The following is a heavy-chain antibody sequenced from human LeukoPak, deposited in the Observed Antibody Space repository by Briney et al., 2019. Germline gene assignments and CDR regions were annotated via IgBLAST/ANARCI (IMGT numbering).Heavy chain of an antibody. CDR2: INPSGGST. CDR1: GYSFTSYY. CDR3: ARDQEGFDY. V-gene: IGHV1-46*01. Sequence: GASVRVSCKASGYSFTSYYMYWVRQAPGQWLEWMGIINPSGGSTSYAQKFQGRVTMTRDTSTSTVYMELSSLRSEDTAVYYCARDQEGFDYWGQGTLVTVSS. J-gene: IGHJ4*02.